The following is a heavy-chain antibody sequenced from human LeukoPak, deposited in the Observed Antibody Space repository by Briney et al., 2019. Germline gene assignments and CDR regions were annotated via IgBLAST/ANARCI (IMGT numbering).Heavy chain of an antibody. CDR1: GFTFTSYA. D-gene: IGHD2-2*01. CDR2: VSNNGAST. CDR3: ARDRDCSSTSCYDAFDI. J-gene: IGHJ3*02. V-gene: IGHV3-64*01. Sequence: PGGSLRLSCVASGFTFTSYAMHWVRQAPGKGLEYVSAVSNNGASTYYANSVKGRFTISRGNSKNTVYLQMGSLRAEDMAVYYCARDRDCSSTSCYDAFDIWGQGTKVTVSS.